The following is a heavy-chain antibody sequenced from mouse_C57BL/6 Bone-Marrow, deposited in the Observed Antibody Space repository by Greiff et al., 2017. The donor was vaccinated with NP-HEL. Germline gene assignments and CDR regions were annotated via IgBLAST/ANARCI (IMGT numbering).Heavy chain of an antibody. CDR1: GYTFTSYW. CDR2: IYPSDSET. Sequence: QVQLQQPGAELVRPGSSVKLSCKASGYTFTSYWMDWVKQRPGQGLEWIGNIYPSDSETHYNQKFKDKATLTVDKSSSTAYMQLSSLTSEDSAVYYCARKRLRWYFDVWGTGTTVTVSS. J-gene: IGHJ1*03. V-gene: IGHV1-61*01. CDR3: ARKRLRWYFDV. D-gene: IGHD2-4*01.